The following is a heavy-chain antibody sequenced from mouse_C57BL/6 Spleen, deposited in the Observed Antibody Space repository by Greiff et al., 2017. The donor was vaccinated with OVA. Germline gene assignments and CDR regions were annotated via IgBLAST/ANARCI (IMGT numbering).Heavy chain of an antibody. CDR1: GYTFTDYY. CDR2: INPYNGGT. V-gene: IGHV1-19*01. J-gene: IGHJ1*03. CDR3: VLSGTAYWYFDV. Sequence: EVKLQESGPVLVKPGASVKMSCKASGYTFTDYYMNWVKQSHGKSLEWIGVINPYNGGTSYNRKFKGKATLTVDKSSSTAYMELNSLTSEDSAVYYCVLSGTAYWYFDVWGTGTTVTVSS. D-gene: IGHD4-1*01.